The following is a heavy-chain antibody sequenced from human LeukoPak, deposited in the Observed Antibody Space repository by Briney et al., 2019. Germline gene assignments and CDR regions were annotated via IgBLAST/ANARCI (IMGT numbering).Heavy chain of an antibody. J-gene: IGHJ4*02. CDR2: ISHDGGYQ. CDR1: GFTISSHA. Sequence: GRSLRLSCAASGFTISSHAMHWVRQAPGEGLKWVAVISHDGGYQDYADSVKGRFTISRDNPRNTLYLQMNSLRSEDTAVYYCAWELTKRYDSWGQGTLVTVSS. CDR3: AWELTKRYDS. D-gene: IGHD5-24*01. V-gene: IGHV3-30-3*01.